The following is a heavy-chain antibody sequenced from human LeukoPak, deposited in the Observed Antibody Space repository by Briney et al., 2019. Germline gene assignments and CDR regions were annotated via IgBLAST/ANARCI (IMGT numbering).Heavy chain of an antibody. V-gene: IGHV3-7*01. CDR1: GFTFSRYW. Sequence: GGSLRLSCATSGFTFSRYWMSWVRQAPGKGLEWVANIKQDGSEKYYVDSVKGRFTISRDNAKNSLYLQMNSLRAEDTAVYYCARSQPLYSGSYYSFDYWGQGTLVTVSS. D-gene: IGHD1-26*01. CDR3: ARSQPLYSGSYYSFDY. J-gene: IGHJ4*02. CDR2: IKQDGSEK.